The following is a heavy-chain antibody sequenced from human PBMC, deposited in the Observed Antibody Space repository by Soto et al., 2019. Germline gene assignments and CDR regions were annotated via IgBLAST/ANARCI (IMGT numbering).Heavy chain of an antibody. CDR3: ARDLGSSSWYYSDY. V-gene: IGHV3-30-3*01. J-gene: IGHJ4*02. CDR1: GFTFSSYA. D-gene: IGHD6-13*01. Sequence: GGSLRLSCAVSGFTFSSYAMHWVRQAPGKGLEWMAVMSYDGSNTYYADSVKGRFTISRDNSKNMLYLQMNSLRAEDTAVYYCARDLGSSSWYYSDYWGQGTLVTVSS. CDR2: MSYDGSNT.